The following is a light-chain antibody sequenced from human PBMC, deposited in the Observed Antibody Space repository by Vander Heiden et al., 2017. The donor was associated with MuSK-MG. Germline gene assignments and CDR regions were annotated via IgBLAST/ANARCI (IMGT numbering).Light chain of an antibody. J-gene: IGKJ1*01. Sequence: DIQMTQSPSTVSASVGDRVTITCRASQSVDTWLAWYQQKPGTAPKVLIYRASSLQSGVPARFSGSGSGTDFTLTITSLQPDDFATYYCQHYNTYYPTVGQGTRVEV. CDR1: QSVDTW. V-gene: IGKV1-5*03. CDR2: RAS. CDR3: QHYNTYYPT.